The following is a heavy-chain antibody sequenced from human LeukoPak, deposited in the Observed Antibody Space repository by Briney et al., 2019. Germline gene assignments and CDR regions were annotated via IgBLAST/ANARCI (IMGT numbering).Heavy chain of an antibody. J-gene: IGHJ3*02. Sequence: GGSLRLSCAASGFTFSSYGMHWVRQAPGKGLEWVAFIRYDGSNKYYADSMKGRFTISRDNSKNTLYLQMNSLRAEDMAVYYCARDGPVSPLDTAMVSAFDIWGQGTMVTVSS. V-gene: IGHV3-30*02. D-gene: IGHD5-18*01. CDR1: GFTFSSYG. CDR2: IRYDGSNK. CDR3: ARDGPVSPLDTAMVSAFDI.